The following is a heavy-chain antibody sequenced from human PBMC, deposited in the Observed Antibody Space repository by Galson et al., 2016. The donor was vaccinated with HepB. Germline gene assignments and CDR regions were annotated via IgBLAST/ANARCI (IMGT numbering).Heavy chain of an antibody. CDR3: ARDGGIPGAAFDI. V-gene: IGHV3-48*02. D-gene: IGHD3-16*01. CDR1: GFTFSSYS. J-gene: IGHJ3*02. CDR2: ISSSSTI. Sequence: SLRLSCAASGFTFSSYSMHWVRQAPGKGLEWVSYISSSSTIYYADSVKGRFTISRDNAKNSLYLQMNSLRDEDTAVYYCARDGGIPGAAFDIWGQGTMVTVSS.